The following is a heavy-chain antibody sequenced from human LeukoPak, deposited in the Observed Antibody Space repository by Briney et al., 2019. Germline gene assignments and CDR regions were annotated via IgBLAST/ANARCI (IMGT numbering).Heavy chain of an antibody. V-gene: IGHV4-4*02. CDR3: ARATYYYDSSGLSLDY. Sequence: PSGTLSLTCAVSGGSFSSSNWWSWVRQPPGKGLEWIGEIYHSGSTNYDPSLKSRVTISVDKSKNQFSLKLSSVTAADTAVYYCARATYYYDSSGLSLDYWGQGTLVTVSS. D-gene: IGHD3-22*01. CDR1: GGSFSSSNW. J-gene: IGHJ4*02. CDR2: IYHSGST.